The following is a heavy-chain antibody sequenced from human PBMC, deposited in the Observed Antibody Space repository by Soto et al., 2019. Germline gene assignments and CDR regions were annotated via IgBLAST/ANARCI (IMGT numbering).Heavy chain of an antibody. CDR2: IRFSGSNI. D-gene: IGHD1-26*01. V-gene: IGHV3-33*08. Sequence: GGSLRLSCAASGFTFSNYVMSWVRQAPGKGLEWVAIIRFSGSNIYYADSVKGRFTISRDNSKNTLSLQMNSLRAEDTAFYYCARDGVGATTYFGYFDYWGQGTLVTVSS. CDR1: GFTFSNYV. CDR3: ARDGVGATTYFGYFDY. J-gene: IGHJ4*02.